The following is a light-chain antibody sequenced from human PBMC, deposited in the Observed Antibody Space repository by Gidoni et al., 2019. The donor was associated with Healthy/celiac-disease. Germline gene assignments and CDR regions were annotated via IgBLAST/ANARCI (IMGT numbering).Light chain of an antibody. CDR3: QSYDSSNWV. J-gene: IGLJ3*02. CDR2: EDK. V-gene: IGLV6-57*04. CDR1: SGSIASNY. Sequence: NFMLTQPHSVSESQGKTVPISCTRSSGSIASNYVQWYQQRPGSAPTTVIYEDKQRPSGVPDRFSGSIDSSSNSASLTISGLKTEDEADYYCQSYDSSNWVFGGGTKLTVL.